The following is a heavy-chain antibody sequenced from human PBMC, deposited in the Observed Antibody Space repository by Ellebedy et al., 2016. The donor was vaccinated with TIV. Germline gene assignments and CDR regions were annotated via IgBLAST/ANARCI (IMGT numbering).Heavy chain of an antibody. D-gene: IGHD6-13*01. Sequence: GGSLRLSCAASGFTFSSYSMNWVRQAPGKGLEWVSSISSSSSYIYYADSVKGRFTISRDNAKNSLYLQMNSLRAEDTALYYCATLSSSWYLIAFNIWGQGTMVTVSS. CDR1: GFTFSSYS. CDR3: ATLSSSWYLIAFNI. J-gene: IGHJ3*02. V-gene: IGHV3-21*04. CDR2: ISSSSSYI.